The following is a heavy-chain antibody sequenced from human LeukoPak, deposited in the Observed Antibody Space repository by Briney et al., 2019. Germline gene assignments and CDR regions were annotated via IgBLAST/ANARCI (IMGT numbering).Heavy chain of an antibody. CDR3: ARGLVVARHDAFDI. V-gene: IGHV4-34*01. D-gene: IGHD2-21*01. Sequence: PSETLSLTXAVYGGSFSGYYWSWIRQPPGKGLEWIGEINHSGSTNYNPSLKSRVTISVDTSKNQFSLKLSSVPAADTAVYYCARGLVVARHDAFDIWGQGTMVTVSS. CDR1: GGSFSGYY. CDR2: INHSGST. J-gene: IGHJ3*02.